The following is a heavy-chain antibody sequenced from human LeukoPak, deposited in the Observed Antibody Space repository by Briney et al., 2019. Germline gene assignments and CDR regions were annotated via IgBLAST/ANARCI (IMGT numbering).Heavy chain of an antibody. CDR2: ISDSGDST. J-gene: IGHJ4*02. CDR3: AKAPLLLFSAIDY. D-gene: IGHD3-10*01. Sequence: GGSLRLSCAASGFIFTSYAMSWVRQAPGKGLEWVSVISDSGDSTYFVDSVKGRFTISRDNSKNTLYLQMNRLRAEDTAIYYCAKAPLLLFSAIDYWGLETLVTVSS. V-gene: IGHV3-23*01. CDR1: GFIFTSYA.